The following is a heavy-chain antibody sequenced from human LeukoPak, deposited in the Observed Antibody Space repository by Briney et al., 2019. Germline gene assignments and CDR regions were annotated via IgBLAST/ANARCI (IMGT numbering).Heavy chain of an antibody. CDR1: GYTFTTYD. V-gene: IGHV1-8*01. J-gene: IGHJ4*02. D-gene: IGHD3-9*01. Sequence: ASVKDSCKAFGYTFTTYDINWVRQATGQGLEWMGWVNPSSGVTRYAQKFQGRVTMTRNTSISTAYMELSSLRSEDTAVYYCAKNYDFLTGYASWGQGTLVTVSS. CDR3: AKNYDFLTGYAS. CDR2: VNPSSGVT.